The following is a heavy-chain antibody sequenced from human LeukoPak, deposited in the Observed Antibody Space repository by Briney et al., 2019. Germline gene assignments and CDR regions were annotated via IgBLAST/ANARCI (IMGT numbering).Heavy chain of an antibody. Sequence: GGSLRLSCAASGFTFSSYGMHWVRQAPGKGLEWVAVILYDGSNKYYADSVKGRFTISRDNSKNTLYLQMNSLRAEDTAVYYCAKGAAVAGFDYWGQGTLVTVSS. J-gene: IGHJ4*02. CDR3: AKGAAVAGFDY. D-gene: IGHD6-19*01. CDR1: GFTFSSYG. CDR2: ILYDGSNK. V-gene: IGHV3-30*18.